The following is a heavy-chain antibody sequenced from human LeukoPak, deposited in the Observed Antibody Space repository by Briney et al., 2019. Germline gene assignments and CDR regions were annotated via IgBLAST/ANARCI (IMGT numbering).Heavy chain of an antibody. D-gene: IGHD6-6*01. V-gene: IGHV4-4*07. J-gene: IGHJ4*02. CDR3: ARGSSQLEPFDY. CDR2: IYTSGST. Sequence: PSETLSLTCTVSGGSISSYSWSWMRQPAGKGLEGIGRIYTSGSTNYNPSLKSRIAMSVDTSKNQFSLKLSSVTAADTAVYYCARGSSQLEPFDYWGQGTLVTVSS. CDR1: GGSISSYS.